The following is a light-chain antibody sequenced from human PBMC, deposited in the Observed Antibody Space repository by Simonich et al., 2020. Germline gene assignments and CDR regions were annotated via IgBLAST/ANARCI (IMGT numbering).Light chain of an antibody. Sequence: QSALTQPPSASGSPGQSVTISCTGTSSDVGGYNYVSWYQQHPGKAPKLMIYEVSKRPSGVTGRFSGSNAGNTASLTVSGLQAEDEADYYCSSYAGSNNLVFGGGTKLTVL. V-gene: IGLV2-8*01. CDR1: SSDVGGYNY. J-gene: IGLJ2*01. CDR2: EVS. CDR3: SSYAGSNNLV.